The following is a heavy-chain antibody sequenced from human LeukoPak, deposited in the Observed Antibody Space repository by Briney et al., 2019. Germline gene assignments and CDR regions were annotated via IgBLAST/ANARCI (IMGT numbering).Heavy chain of an antibody. CDR1: GFTFSSYA. J-gene: IGHJ3*02. V-gene: IGHV3-30-3*01. Sequence: GRSLRLSCAASGFTFSSYAMHWVRQALGKGLEWVAVISYDGSNKYYADSVKGRFTISRDNSKNTLYLQMNSLRAEDTAVYYCAREESEWELINDAFDIWGQGTMVTVSS. CDR2: ISYDGSNK. D-gene: IGHD1-26*01. CDR3: AREESEWELINDAFDI.